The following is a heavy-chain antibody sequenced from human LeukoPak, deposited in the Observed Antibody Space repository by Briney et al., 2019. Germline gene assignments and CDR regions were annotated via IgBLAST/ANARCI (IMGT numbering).Heavy chain of an antibody. CDR2: IIPIFGTA. CDR1: GGTFSSYA. Sequence: VKVSCKASGGTFSSYAISWVRQAPGQGLEWMGGIIPIFGTANYAQKFQGRVTITADESTSTAYMELSSLRSEDTAVYYCARRLYCSSTSCYSSSYYYYGMDVWGQGTTVTVPS. CDR3: ARRLYCSSTSCYSSSYYYYGMDV. J-gene: IGHJ6*02. V-gene: IGHV1-69*13. D-gene: IGHD2-2*01.